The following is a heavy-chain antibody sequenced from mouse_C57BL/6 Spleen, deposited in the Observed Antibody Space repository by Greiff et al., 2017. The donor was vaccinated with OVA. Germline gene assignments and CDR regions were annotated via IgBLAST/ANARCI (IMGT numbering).Heavy chain of an antibody. Sequence: EVKLVESGGGLVKPGGSPKLSCAASGFTFSDYGMHWVRQAPEKGLEWVAYISSGSSTIYYADTVKGRFTISRDNAKNTLFLQMTSLRSEDTAMYYCARLFITTVVKEYYFDYWGQGTTLTVSS. CDR1: GFTFSDYG. CDR3: ARLFITTVVKEYYFDY. D-gene: IGHD1-1*01. CDR2: ISSGSSTI. J-gene: IGHJ2*01. V-gene: IGHV5-17*01.